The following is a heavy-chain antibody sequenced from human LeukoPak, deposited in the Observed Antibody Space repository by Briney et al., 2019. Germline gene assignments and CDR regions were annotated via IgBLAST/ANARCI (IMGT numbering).Heavy chain of an antibody. CDR3: ARELTAADDAFDI. Sequence: ASVKVSCKASGYSFTSFGITWVRQAPGQGLEWMGWMNPNSGNTGYAQKFQGRVTMTGNTSISTAYMELSSLRSEDTAVYYCARELTAADDAFDIWGQGTMVTVSS. D-gene: IGHD6-13*01. V-gene: IGHV1-8*01. CDR1: GYSFTSFG. CDR2: MNPNSGNT. J-gene: IGHJ3*02.